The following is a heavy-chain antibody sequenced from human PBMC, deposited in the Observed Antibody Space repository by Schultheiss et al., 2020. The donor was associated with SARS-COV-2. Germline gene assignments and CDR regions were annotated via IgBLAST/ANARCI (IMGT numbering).Heavy chain of an antibody. CDR2: IIPIFGTA. Sequence: SVKVSCKASGGTFSSYAISWVRQAPGQGLEWMGGIIPIFGTANYAQKFQGRVTITADESTSTAYMELSSLRSEDTAVYYCARDQTLYCSGGSCYLDGMDVWGQGTTVTVSS. V-gene: IGHV1-69*13. CDR3: ARDQTLYCSGGSCYLDGMDV. D-gene: IGHD2-15*01. CDR1: GGTFSSYA. J-gene: IGHJ6*02.